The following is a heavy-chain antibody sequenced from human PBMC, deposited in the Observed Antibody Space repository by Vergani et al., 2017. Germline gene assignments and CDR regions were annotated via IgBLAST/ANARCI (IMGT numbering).Heavy chain of an antibody. J-gene: IGHJ2*01. CDR1: GFTFDDYA. Sequence: EVQLVESGGGLVQPGRSLRLSCAASGFTFDDYAMHWVRQAPGKGLEWVSGITWNSDSIAYADSVKGRVTISRDNAKNSLYLQMNSLRAEDTALYYCVKDIAASGNYWYFDLWGRGTLVTVSS. CDR3: VKDIAASGNYWYFDL. V-gene: IGHV3-9*01. CDR2: ITWNSDSI. D-gene: IGHD6-13*01.